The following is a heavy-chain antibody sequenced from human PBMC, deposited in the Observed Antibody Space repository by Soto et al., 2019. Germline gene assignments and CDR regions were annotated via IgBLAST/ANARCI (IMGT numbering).Heavy chain of an antibody. CDR2: INGAGSEE. J-gene: IGHJ4*02. CDR3: AAGFHPDY. V-gene: IGHV3-7*01. D-gene: IGHD3-10*01. Sequence: EVQLVESGGVLVQPGGSLRVSCAASGFTFSTSWMNWVRQAPGNGLEWVANINGAGSEEYYVDSVRGRFTISRDNVKNSLFLQMNSLRAEDTAVYYCAAGFHPDYWGKGPLFTVSS. CDR1: GFTFSTSW.